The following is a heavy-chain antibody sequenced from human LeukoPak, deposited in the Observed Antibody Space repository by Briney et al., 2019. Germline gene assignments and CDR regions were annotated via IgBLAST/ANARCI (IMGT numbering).Heavy chain of an antibody. CDR1: GFTFSSYD. Sequence: GGSLRLSCAASGFTFSSYDMHWVRQATGKGLEWVSAIGTAGDTYYAGSVKGRFTISRENAKNSLYLQMNRLIAGDTAVYYCARVKDGGLGFDYWGQGTLVTVSS. D-gene: IGHD4-23*01. V-gene: IGHV3-13*01. CDR3: ARVKDGGLGFDY. CDR2: IGTAGDT. J-gene: IGHJ4*02.